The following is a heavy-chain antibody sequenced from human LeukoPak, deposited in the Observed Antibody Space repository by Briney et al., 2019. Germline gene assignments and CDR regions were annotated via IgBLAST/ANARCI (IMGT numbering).Heavy chain of an antibody. CDR2: IFNDGST. CDR1: GFTVRSNY. CDR3: ARDPGGDNAY. J-gene: IGHJ4*02. Sequence: GGSLRLSCAASGFTVRSNYMSWVCQAPGKGLEWVSLIFNDGSTYCADSVKARFTISRDNSMDTLYLQMNSLRVEDTAVYYCARDPGGDNAYWGQGTLVTVSS. V-gene: IGHV3-66*01. D-gene: IGHD4-17*01.